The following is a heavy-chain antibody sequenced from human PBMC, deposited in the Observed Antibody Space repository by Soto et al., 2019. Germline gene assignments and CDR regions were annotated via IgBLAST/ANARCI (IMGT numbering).Heavy chain of an antibody. Sequence: QVPLVQSGAEVKKPGASVKVSCKASGYTFPIYGISWVRQAPGQGLEWMGWISPYNGNTNYGQKLQGRVTLTTDTSTSTAYMELKNLRSDDTAMYYCARDGKFDFWGQGTLVTVSS. CDR2: ISPYNGNT. V-gene: IGHV1-18*01. CDR1: GYTFPIYG. CDR3: ARDGKFDF. J-gene: IGHJ4*02.